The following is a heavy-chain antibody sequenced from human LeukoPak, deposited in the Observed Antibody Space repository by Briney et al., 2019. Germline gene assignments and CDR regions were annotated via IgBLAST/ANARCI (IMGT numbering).Heavy chain of an antibody. CDR2: ISGSGDDT. CDR3: ARSPGY. Sequence: GGSLRLSCAASGFTFSNYGMSWVRQAPGKGLEWVSGISGSGDDTPHADSVKGRFTISRDNSKNTLYLQMNSLRAEDTAVYYCARSPGYWGQGTLVTVSS. V-gene: IGHV3-23*01. CDR1: GFTFSNYG. J-gene: IGHJ4*02.